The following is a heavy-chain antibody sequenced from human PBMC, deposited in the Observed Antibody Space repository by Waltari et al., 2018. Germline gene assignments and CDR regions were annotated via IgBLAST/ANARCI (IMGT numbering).Heavy chain of an antibody. CDR2: INSDGGST. CDR3: ASWKFCTGGNCYGWGY. V-gene: IGHV3-74*01. D-gene: IGHD2-15*01. J-gene: IGHJ4*02. Sequence: EVPLVESGGGLVQPGGSLGLSCAASGFTFSRYGMHWVRQVPGKGLVWVSRINSDGGSTGYADSVKGRFTISRDNAKSTLYLQMSSLRADDSAVYYCASWKFCTGGNCYGWGYWGQGTLVTVSS. CDR1: GFTFSRYG.